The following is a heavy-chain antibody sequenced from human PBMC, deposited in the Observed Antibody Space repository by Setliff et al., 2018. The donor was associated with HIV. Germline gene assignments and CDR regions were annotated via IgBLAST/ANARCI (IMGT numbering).Heavy chain of an antibody. D-gene: IGHD3-22*01. V-gene: IGHV3-74*03. CDR2: INSDGTST. Sequence: GESLKISCAASGFTFSPYWMHWVRQAPGKGLVWVSRINSDGTSTTYADSVKGRFTISRDNAKNTLYLQMNSLRAEDTAVYYCARDLSYDYDRSSDTFDYWGQGTLVTVPS. CDR1: GFTFSPYW. CDR3: ARDLSYDYDRSSDTFDY. J-gene: IGHJ4*02.